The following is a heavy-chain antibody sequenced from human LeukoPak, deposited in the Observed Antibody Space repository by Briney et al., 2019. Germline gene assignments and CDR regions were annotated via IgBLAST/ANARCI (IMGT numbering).Heavy chain of an antibody. D-gene: IGHD3-9*01. J-gene: IGHJ4*02. CDR3: ARAGDFDWFDY. V-gene: IGHV4-39*01. CDR2: IYYSGST. CDR1: GGSISSSSYY. Sequence: PSETLSLTCTVSGGSISSSSYYWGWIRQPPGKGLEWIGSIYYSGSTYYNPSLKSRVTISVDTSKNQFSLKLSSVTAADTAVYYCARAGDFDWFDYWGQGTLVTVSS.